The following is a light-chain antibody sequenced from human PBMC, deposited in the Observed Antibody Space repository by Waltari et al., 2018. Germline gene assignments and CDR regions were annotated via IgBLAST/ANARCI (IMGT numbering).Light chain of an antibody. CDR3: QQYNDLLT. CDR2: GAY. V-gene: IGKV3D-15*01. CDR1: QSVGSY. J-gene: IGKJ4*01. Sequence: EIVMTQSPATLSLSPGATATLSCRARQSVGSYLAWYHQKPGQAPKLLVHGAYSRATGIPDRFSGSGSRTDFTLTIRSLEPEDVGVYHCQQYNDLLTFGGGTKVEIK.